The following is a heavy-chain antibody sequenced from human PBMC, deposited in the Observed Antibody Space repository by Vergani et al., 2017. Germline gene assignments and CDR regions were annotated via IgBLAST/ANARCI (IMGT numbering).Heavy chain of an antibody. Sequence: QVQLVESGGGVVQPGGSLRLSCAASGFSFSTYGMHWVRQAPGRGLEWVAFLRYDGSNEYYGDAVKGRFIISRDNSKNMLSLEMHSLRPEDTAVYYCARGYCTNSICRGKVDSWGQGTLVTVSS. CDR2: LRYDGSNE. J-gene: IGHJ4*02. D-gene: IGHD2-8*01. V-gene: IGHV3-30*02. CDR1: GFSFSTYG. CDR3: ARGYCTNSICRGKVDS.